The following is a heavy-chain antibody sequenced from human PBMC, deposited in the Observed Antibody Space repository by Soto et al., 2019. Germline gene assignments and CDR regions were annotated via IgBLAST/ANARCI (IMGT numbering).Heavy chain of an antibody. CDR3: AREGRSAAPQAGFDL. CDR2: IFYSGNT. Sequence: PSETLSLTCTVSGNSISTGAYYWSWLRQHPVEGLEWIGHIFYSGNTHYSPSLESRVTISVDTSKNQFSIKLTSVTVADTAVYYCAREGRSAAPQAGFDLWGQGTLVTVSS. D-gene: IGHD3-10*01. J-gene: IGHJ4*02. CDR1: GNSISTGAYY. V-gene: IGHV4-31*03.